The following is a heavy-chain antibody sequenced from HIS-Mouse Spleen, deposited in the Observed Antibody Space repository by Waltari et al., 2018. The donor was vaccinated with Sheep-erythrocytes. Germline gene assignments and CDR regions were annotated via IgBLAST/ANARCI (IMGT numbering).Heavy chain of an antibody. J-gene: IGHJ4*02. Sequence: QVQLVESGGGVVQPGRSLRLSCAASGFTFSSYGMHWVRQAPGKGLEWVAVISYDGSNKYYADSVKGRFTISRDNSKNTLYLQMNSLRAEDTAVYYCAKPGLTYFDYWGQGTLVTVSS. D-gene: IGHD3-9*01. V-gene: IGHV3-30*18. CDR2: ISYDGSNK. CDR3: AKPGLTYFDY. CDR1: GFTFSSYG.